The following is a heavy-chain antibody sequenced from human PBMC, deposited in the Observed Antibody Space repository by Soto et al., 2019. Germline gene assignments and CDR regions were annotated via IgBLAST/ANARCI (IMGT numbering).Heavy chain of an antibody. J-gene: IGHJ6*02. CDR3: AKDRRGYSFRTPEGLDV. CDR1: GFSFSRYG. CDR2: ISYDGSDN. V-gene: IGHV3-30*18. Sequence: QVPLVESGGGVVQPGRSLRLSCADSGFSFSRYGMHWVRQAPGKGLEWAAVISYDGSDNYYADSVKGRFTISRDNSKNTLYLQMNSLRAEDTAVYYCAKDRRGYSFRTPEGLDVWGQGTTVTVSS. D-gene: IGHD5-18*01.